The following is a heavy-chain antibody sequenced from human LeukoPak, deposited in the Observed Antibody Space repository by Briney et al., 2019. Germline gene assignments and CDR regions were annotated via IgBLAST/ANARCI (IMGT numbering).Heavy chain of an antibody. V-gene: IGHV3-66*01. J-gene: IGHJ4*02. CDR2: IYSGGST. CDR1: GFTFSSNY. D-gene: IGHD6-13*01. Sequence: GGSLRLSCAASGFTFSSNYMSWVRQAPGKGLEWVSVIYSGGSTYYADSVKGRFTISRENSKNTLYLQMNSLRAEDTAVYYCARSIAAGPFDYWGQGTLVTVSS. CDR3: ARSIAAGPFDY.